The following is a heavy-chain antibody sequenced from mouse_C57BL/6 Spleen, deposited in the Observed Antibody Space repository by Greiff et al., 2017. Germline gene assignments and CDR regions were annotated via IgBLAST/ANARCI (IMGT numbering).Heavy chain of an antibody. V-gene: IGHV5-6*01. D-gene: IGHD2-5*01. CDR1: GFTFSSYG. Sequence: VQLKESGGDLVKPGGSLKLSCAASGFTFSSYGMSWVRQTPDKRLEWVATISSGGSYTYYPDSVKGRFTISRDNAKNTLYLQMSSLTSEDTAMYYCARPYSNYPNYYAMDYWGQGTSVTVAS. CDR2: ISSGGSYT. J-gene: IGHJ4*01. CDR3: ARPYSNYPNYYAMDY.